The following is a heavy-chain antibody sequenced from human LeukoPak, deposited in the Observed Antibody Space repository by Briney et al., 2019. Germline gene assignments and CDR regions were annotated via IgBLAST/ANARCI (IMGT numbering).Heavy chain of an antibody. Sequence: PGGSLRLPCAASGFTFSGYWMSWVRQAPGKGLEWVANIKQDGSEKYYVDSVKGRFTISRDNSKNTLYLQMNSLRAEDTAVYYCAKGSRLHTAALYNYFDYWGQGTLVTVSS. V-gene: IGHV3-7*01. J-gene: IGHJ4*02. CDR2: IKQDGSEK. CDR3: AKGSRLHTAALYNYFDY. D-gene: IGHD2-2*01. CDR1: GFTFSGYW.